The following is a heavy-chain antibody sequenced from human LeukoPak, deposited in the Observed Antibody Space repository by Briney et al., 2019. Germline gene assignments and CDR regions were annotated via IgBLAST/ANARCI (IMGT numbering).Heavy chain of an antibody. CDR3: ARVVEAQDAFDI. J-gene: IGHJ3*02. V-gene: IGHV1-18*01. Sequence: GASVKVPCKASGYTFTSYGISWVRQAPGQGLEWMGWISAYNGNTNYAQKLQGRVTMTTDTSTSTAYMELRSLRSGDTAVYYCARVVEAQDAFDIWGQGTMVTVSS. CDR2: ISAYNGNT. CDR1: GYTFTSYG. D-gene: IGHD1-1*01.